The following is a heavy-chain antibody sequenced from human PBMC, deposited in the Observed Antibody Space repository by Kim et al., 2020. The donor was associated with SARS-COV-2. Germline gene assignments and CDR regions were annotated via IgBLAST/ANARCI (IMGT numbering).Heavy chain of an antibody. J-gene: IGHJ6*03. CDR1: GGSFSGYY. CDR3: ARGRRDFGVVIIRYYYYYYMDV. V-gene: IGHV4-34*01. Sequence: SETLSLTCAVYGGSFSGYYWSWIRQPPGKGLEWIGEINHSGSTNYNPSLKSRVTISVDTSKNQFSLKLSSVTAADTAVYYCARGRRDFGVVIIRYYYYYYMDVWGKGTPVTVSS. CDR2: INHSGST. D-gene: IGHD3-3*01.